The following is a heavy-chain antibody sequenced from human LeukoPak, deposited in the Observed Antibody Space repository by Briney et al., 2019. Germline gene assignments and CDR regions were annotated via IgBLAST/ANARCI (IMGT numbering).Heavy chain of an antibody. J-gene: IGHJ4*02. D-gene: IGHD6-19*01. V-gene: IGHV3-23*01. CDR2: ISGSGAGT. CDR3: AKSIAVAFYS. CDR1: GFTFSSFA. Sequence: RGSLRLSCAASGFTFSSFAMSWVRQAPGKGLDWVSSISGSGAGTYYADSVKGRLTISRDNSKNTLYLQMNSLRAEDTAVYYCAKSIAVAFYSWGQGTLVTVSS.